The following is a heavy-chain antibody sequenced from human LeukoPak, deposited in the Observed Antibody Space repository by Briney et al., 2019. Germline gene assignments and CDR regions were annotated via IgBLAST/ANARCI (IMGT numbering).Heavy chain of an antibody. V-gene: IGHV3-23*01. J-gene: IGHJ4*02. CDR1: GFTFSSYA. Sequence: GSLRLSCAASGFTFSSYAMSWVRQAPGKGLEWVSAISGSGGSTYYADSVKGRFTISRDNAKNSLYLQMNSLRDEDTAVYYCARVTRGYWGQGTLVTVSS. CDR3: ARVTRGY. CDR2: ISGSGGST.